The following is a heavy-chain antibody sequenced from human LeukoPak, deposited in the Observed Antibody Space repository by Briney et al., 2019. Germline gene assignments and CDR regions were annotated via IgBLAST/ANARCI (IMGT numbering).Heavy chain of an antibody. CDR3: ARTVSGSYYDFDY. D-gene: IGHD1-26*01. V-gene: IGHV1-8*03. J-gene: IGHJ4*02. Sequence: ASVKVSCKASGYTFTSYDINWVRQATGQGLEWMGWMNPNSGNTGYAQKFQGRVTITRNTSISTAYMELSSLRSEDTAVYYCARTVSGSYYDFDYWGQGTLVTVSS. CDR1: GYTFTSYD. CDR2: MNPNSGNT.